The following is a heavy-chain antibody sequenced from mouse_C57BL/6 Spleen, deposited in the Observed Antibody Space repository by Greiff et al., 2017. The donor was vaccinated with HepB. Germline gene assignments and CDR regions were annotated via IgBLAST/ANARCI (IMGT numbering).Heavy chain of an antibody. CDR3: ARGGYYYAMDY. V-gene: IGHV1-53*01. Sequence: VQLQHPGTELVKPGASVKLSCKASGYTFPSYWMHWVKQRPGQGLEWIGNINPSNGGTNYNEKFKSKATLTVDKSSSTAYMQLSSLTSEDSAVYYCARGGYYYAMDYWGQGTSVTVSS. CDR2: INPSNGGT. CDR1: GYTFPSYW. J-gene: IGHJ4*01.